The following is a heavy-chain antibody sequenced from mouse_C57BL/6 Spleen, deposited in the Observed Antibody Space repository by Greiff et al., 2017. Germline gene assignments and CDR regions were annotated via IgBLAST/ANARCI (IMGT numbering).Heavy chain of an antibody. CDR1: GFTFSDYG. CDR3: ARRDYSNYAMDY. D-gene: IGHD2-5*01. CDR2: ISSGSSTI. Sequence: EVKVVESGGGLVKPGGSLKLSCAASGFTFSDYGMHWVRQAPEKGLEWVAYISSGSSTIYYADTVKGRFTISRDNAKNTLFLQMTSLRSEDTAMYYCARRDYSNYAMDYWGQGTSVTVSS. V-gene: IGHV5-17*01. J-gene: IGHJ4*01.